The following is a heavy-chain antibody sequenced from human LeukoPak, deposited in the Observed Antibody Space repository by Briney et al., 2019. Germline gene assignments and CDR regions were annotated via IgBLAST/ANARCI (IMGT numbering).Heavy chain of an antibody. CDR2: MYHSGST. V-gene: IGHV4-38-2*02. Sequence: ASETLSLTCSVSGYSINSGYYWGWIRQPPGKGLEWIGSMYHSGSTYYNPSLKSRVTISVDTSKNQFSLKLSSVTAADTAVYYCASTGGSYWALGYWGQGTLVTVSS. CDR3: ASTGGSYWALGY. D-gene: IGHD1-26*01. J-gene: IGHJ4*02. CDR1: GYSINSGYY.